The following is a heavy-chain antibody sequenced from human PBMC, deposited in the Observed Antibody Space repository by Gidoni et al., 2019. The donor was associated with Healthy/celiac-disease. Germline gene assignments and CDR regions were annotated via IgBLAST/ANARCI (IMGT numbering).Heavy chain of an antibody. D-gene: IGHD3-22*01. CDR1: GFTFSSSG. CDR2: IWYDGSNK. V-gene: IGHV3-33*01. Sequence: QVQLLESGGGVVQPGRSLRLSCAASGFTFSSSGMHGVRLAPGKGLEWVAVIWYDGSNKYYADSVEGRFTITRDNSKNTLYLKMNSLRAEDTAVYYGAREGYYYDSSGYFPRWWGQGTLVTVSS. CDR3: AREGYYYDSSGYFPRW. J-gene: IGHJ4*02.